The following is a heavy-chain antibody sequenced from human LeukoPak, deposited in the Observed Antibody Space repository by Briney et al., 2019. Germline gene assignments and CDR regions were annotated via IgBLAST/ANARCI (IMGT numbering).Heavy chain of an antibody. CDR1: GFTFSSYW. CDR2: INSDGSST. V-gene: IGHV3-74*01. Sequence: GGSLRLSCAASGFTFSSYWMHWVRQAPGKGLVWVSRINSDGSSTIYADSVKGRFTISRDNAKNTLYLQMNSLRAEDTAVYYCARNLYSVVRDFDDWGQGTLVTVSS. CDR3: ARNLYSVVRDFDD. J-gene: IGHJ4*02. D-gene: IGHD3-10*01.